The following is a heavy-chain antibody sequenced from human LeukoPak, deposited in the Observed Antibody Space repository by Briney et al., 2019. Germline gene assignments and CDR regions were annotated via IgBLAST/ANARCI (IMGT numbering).Heavy chain of an antibody. J-gene: IGHJ4*02. Sequence: GGSLRLSCAASGFTFSSYSMNWVRQAPGKGLEWVSSISSSSSYIYYADSVKGRFTISRDDAKNSLYLQMNSLRAEDTAVYYCARDGSVTFDYWGQGTLVTVSS. CDR3: ARDGSVTFDY. D-gene: IGHD1-26*01. V-gene: IGHV3-21*01. CDR1: GFTFSSYS. CDR2: ISSSSSYI.